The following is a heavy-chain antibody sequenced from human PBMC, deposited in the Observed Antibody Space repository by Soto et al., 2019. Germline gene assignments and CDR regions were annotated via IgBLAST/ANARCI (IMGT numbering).Heavy chain of an antibody. Sequence: PSETLSLTCTVSGDSISSGSKYWSWIRQPPGKGLEWIGHVFSSGTTYYNPSLKGRVSISLDASENQFSLKFASVTDADSAVYYCARVPSPFDYYYAMDVWGQGTTVTVSS. D-gene: IGHD3-16*01. V-gene: IGHV4-30-4*01. CDR3: ARVPSPFDYYYAMDV. J-gene: IGHJ6*02. CDR1: GDSISSGSKY. CDR2: VFSSGTT.